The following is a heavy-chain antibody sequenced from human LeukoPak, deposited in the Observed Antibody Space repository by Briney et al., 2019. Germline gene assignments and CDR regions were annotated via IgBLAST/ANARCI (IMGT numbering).Heavy chain of an antibody. CDR1: GGSISSYY. V-gene: IGHV4-59*01. CDR3: ARWNKTAAAGRINWFDP. CDR2: IYYSGST. D-gene: IGHD6-13*01. J-gene: IGHJ5*02. Sequence: SETPSLTCTVSGGSISSYYWSWIRQPPGKGLEWIGYIYYSGSTNYNPSLKSRVTISVDTSKNQFSLKLSSVTAADTAVYYCARWNKTAAAGRINWFDPWGQGTLVTVSS.